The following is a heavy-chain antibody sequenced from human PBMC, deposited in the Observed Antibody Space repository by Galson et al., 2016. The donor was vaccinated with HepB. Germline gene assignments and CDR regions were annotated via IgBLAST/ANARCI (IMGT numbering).Heavy chain of an antibody. Sequence: SLRLSCAASGFSFSNFAMTWVRQAPGKGLEWVSTINGGGGKTYYTDSVTGRFTVSRDNSNNALFLQVNNLGAEDTAVYYCATEYVLRSLEWSSYYCRGLDVWGQGTAVTVSS. J-gene: IGHJ6*02. CDR3: ATEYVLRSLEWSSYYCRGLDV. CDR1: GFSFSNFA. V-gene: IGHV3-23*01. CDR2: INGGGGKT. D-gene: IGHD3-3*01.